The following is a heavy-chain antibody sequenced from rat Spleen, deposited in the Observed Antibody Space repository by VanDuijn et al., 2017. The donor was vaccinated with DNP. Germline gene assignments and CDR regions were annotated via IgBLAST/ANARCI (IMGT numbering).Heavy chain of an antibody. CDR2: ITNSGGST. CDR3: TTSNWYFDY. V-gene: IGHV5-27*01. D-gene: IGHD3-6*01. J-gene: IGHJ2*01. CDR1: EFTFSKSD. Sequence: EVQLVESGGGLVQPGGSLKLSCAASEFTFSKSDVAWVRQAPTKGLEWVASITNSGGSTYYRDSVKGRFTISRDNAKSTLYLQVDSLRSEDTATYYCTTSNWYFDYWGQGVMVTVSS.